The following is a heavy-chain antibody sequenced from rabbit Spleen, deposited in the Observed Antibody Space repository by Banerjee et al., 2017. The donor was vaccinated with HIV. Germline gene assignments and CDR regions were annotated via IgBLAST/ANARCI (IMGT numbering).Heavy chain of an antibody. J-gene: IGHJ4*01. D-gene: IGHD1-1*01. CDR3: ARDFVGVIGWDFYL. Sequence: VESDGGLVKPGASLTLTCKASGLSFRSAYDMCWVRQAPGKGLKWIACINTATRKTVYARWSKAQCTISKASTTTVTLQITTLTAADTATYFCARDFVGVIGWDFYLWGPGTLVTVS. CDR1: GLSFRSAYD. CDR2: INTATRKT. V-gene: IGHV1S40*01.